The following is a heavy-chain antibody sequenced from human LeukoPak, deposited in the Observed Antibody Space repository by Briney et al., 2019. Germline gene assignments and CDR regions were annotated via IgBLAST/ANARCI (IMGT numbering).Heavy chain of an antibody. CDR3: ARSTVTGTKEFDY. Sequence: GGSLRLSCAASGFTVSSNYMSWVRQAPGKGLEWVSVIYSGGSTYYADSVKGRFTVSRDNSKNTLYLQMNSLRAEDTAVYYCARSTVTGTKEFDYWGQGTLVTVSS. V-gene: IGHV3-53*01. CDR2: IYSGGST. CDR1: GFTVSSNY. J-gene: IGHJ4*02. D-gene: IGHD4-17*01.